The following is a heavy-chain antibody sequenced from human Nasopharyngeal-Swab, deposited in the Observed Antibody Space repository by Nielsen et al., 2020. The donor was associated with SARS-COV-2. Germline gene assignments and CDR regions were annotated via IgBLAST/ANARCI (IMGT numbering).Heavy chain of an antibody. Sequence: AAVKVSCKASGETFTSYDINWVRQATGQGLEWMGWMNPNSGNTGYAQKFQGRVTMTRNTSISTAYMELSSLRSEDTAVYYCARGFIVATIFHYYYYMDVWGKGTTVTVSS. CDR3: ARGFIVATIFHYYYYMDV. CDR2: MNPNSGNT. J-gene: IGHJ6*03. D-gene: IGHD5-12*01. CDR1: GETFTSYD. V-gene: IGHV1-8*01.